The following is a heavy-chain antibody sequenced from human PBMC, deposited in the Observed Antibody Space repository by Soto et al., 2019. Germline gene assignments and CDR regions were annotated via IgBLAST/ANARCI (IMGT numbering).Heavy chain of an antibody. Sequence: QVQLQESGPGLVKPSETLSLTCTVSGGSITGYYWSWIRQPPGRGLEWIGYIYYAGNTLYTPSLKSRVTIPGDTSKNQFSLKLSFVTAADTAVYYCARHDGVPKRQNGMGVWGQGTTVTVSS. CDR2: IYYAGNT. CDR3: ARHDGVPKRQNGMGV. J-gene: IGHJ6*02. CDR1: GGSITGYY. D-gene: IGHD6-25*01. V-gene: IGHV4-59*01.